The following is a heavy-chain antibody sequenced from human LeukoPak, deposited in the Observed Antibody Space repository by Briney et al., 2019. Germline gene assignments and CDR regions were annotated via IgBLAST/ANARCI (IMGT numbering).Heavy chain of an antibody. V-gene: IGHV3-11*01. CDR3: ARDNDSRDPPHFDY. CDR2: ISSSCSTI. CDR1: GFTFGDYY. Sequence: GGSLRLSCAASGFTFGDYYMSWIRQAPGKGLDWVSYISSSCSTIYYADSVKGRFTISRDNAKNSLYLQMNSLRSEDTAVYYCARDNDSRDPPHFDYWGQGTLVTVSS. D-gene: IGHD3-16*01. J-gene: IGHJ4*02.